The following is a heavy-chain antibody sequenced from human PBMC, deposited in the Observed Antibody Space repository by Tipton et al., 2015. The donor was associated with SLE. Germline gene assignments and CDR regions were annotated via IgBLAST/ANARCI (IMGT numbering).Heavy chain of an antibody. CDR1: GGSISSGSYY. D-gene: IGHD6-19*01. Sequence: TLSLTCTVSGGSISSGSYYWSWIRQPAGKGLEWIGYIYTSGSTNYNPSLKSRVTISVDTSKNQFSLKLSSVTAADTAVYFCAREGSGWYYFDYWGQGTLVTVSS. CDR3: AREGSGWYYFDY. V-gene: IGHV4-61*09. J-gene: IGHJ4*02. CDR2: IYTSGST.